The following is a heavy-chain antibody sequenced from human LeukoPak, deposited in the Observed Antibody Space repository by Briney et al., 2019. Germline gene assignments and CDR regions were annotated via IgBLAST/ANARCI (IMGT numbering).Heavy chain of an antibody. J-gene: IGHJ4*02. V-gene: IGHV3-21*01. Sequence: GGSLRLSCAASGFTLSSYSMNWVRQAPGKGLEWVSSISSSSSYIYYADSVKGRFTISRDNAKNSLYLQMNSLRAEDTAVYYCARDLGYCSGGSCHHFDYWGQGTLVTVSS. D-gene: IGHD2-15*01. CDR2: ISSSSSYI. CDR3: ARDLGYCSGGSCHHFDY. CDR1: GFTLSSYS.